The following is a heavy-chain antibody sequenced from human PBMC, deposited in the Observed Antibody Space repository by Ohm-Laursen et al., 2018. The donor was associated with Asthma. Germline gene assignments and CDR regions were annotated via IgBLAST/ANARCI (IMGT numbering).Heavy chain of an antibody. Sequence: SLRLSCAASGLTFSSYCMTWVRQAPGKGPDWVAHIKEDGSEESYLASVKGRFTISRDNAKNSLYLQMNSLRAEDTAVYYCARFGRDYRSHGMDVWGQGTTVTVSS. CDR2: IKEDGSEE. V-gene: IGHV3-7*05. D-gene: IGHD4-11*01. J-gene: IGHJ6*02. CDR1: GLTFSSYC. CDR3: ARFGRDYRSHGMDV.